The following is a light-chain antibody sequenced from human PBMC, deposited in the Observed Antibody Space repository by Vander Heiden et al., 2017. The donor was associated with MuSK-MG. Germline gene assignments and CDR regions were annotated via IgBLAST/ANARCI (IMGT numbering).Light chain of an antibody. CDR2: DVS. CDR1: SSDVGGYNY. Sequence: HSALTQPASVSGSPGHSLTISCTGTSSDVGGYNYVSWYQQHPGKAPKLMIYDVSNRPSGVSNRVSGYKSGYTASLTISGLQAEDEADYYCSSYTSSTTYLFGTGTKVTVL. J-gene: IGLJ1*01. V-gene: IGLV2-14*01. CDR3: SSYTSSTTYL.